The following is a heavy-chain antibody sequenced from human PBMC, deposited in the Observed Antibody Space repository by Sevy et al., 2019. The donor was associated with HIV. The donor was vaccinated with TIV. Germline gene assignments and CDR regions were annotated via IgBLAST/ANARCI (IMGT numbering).Heavy chain of an antibody. Sequence: GGSLRLSCAASGFTFSSYATSWVRQAPGKGLEWVSTISASGANTFYADSAKGRFTISRDNSKNTLYQQMNSLGADDTAVYYCAKCLYTSIDEDYYYYMDVWGKGTPVTVSS. V-gene: IGHV3-23*01. J-gene: IGHJ6*03. CDR2: ISASGANT. CDR1: GFTFSSYA. D-gene: IGHD3-16*01. CDR3: AKCLYTSIDEDYYYYMDV.